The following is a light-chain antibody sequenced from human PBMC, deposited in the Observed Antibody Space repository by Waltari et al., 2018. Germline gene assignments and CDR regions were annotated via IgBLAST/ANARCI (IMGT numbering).Light chain of an antibody. Sequence: QSALTQPASVSGSPGQSITISCTGTSSDVGGYNYVSWYQHHPGKAPKVMLVEVSNRPSGILNRVSGSKSGNTASLTISGLQAEDEADYYCSSYIDSSTLWVFGGGTKLTVL. CDR2: EVS. CDR1: SSDVGGYNY. CDR3: SSYIDSSTLWV. J-gene: IGLJ3*02. V-gene: IGLV2-14*01.